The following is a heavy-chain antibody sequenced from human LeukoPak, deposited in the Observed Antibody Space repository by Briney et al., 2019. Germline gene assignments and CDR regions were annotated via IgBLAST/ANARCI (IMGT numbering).Heavy chain of an antibody. J-gene: IGHJ4*02. D-gene: IGHD3-10*01. CDR1: GYTFTGYY. CDR2: INPNSGGT. Sequence: ASVKVSCKASGYTFTGYYMHWVRQAPRQGLEWMGWINPNSGGTNYAQKFQGRVTMTRDTSISTAYMELSRLRSDDTAVYYCAREYAATYYYGSGRGYYFDYWGQGTLVTVSS. CDR3: AREYAATYYYGSGRGYYFDY. V-gene: IGHV1-2*02.